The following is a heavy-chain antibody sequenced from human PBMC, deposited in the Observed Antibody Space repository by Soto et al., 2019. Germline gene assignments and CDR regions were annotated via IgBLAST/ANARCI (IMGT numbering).Heavy chain of an antibody. D-gene: IGHD2-15*01. CDR3: ARSELVYAPYCSGGSCYGLDY. J-gene: IGHJ4*02. CDR1: GRSFSGYY. V-gene: IGHV4-34*01. CDR2: INHSGST. Sequence: SETLSLTCAVYGRSFSGYYWSWIRQPPGKGLEWIGEINHSGSTNYNPSLKSRVTISVDTSKNQFSLKLSSVTAADTAVYYCARSELVYAPYCSGGSCYGLDYWGQGTLVTVSS.